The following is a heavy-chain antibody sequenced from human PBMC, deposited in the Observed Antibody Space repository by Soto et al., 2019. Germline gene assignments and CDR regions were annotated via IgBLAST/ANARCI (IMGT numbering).Heavy chain of an antibody. CDR3: AGSDKRVAATTDYYYMDV. Sequence: ASVKVSCKASVYTFTSYYMHWVRQAPGQGLEWMGIINPSGGSTSYAQKFQGRVTMTRDTSTSTVYMELSSLRSEDTAVYYCAGSDKRVAATTDYYYMDVWGKGTTVTVSS. CDR1: VYTFTSYY. D-gene: IGHD2-15*01. CDR2: INPSGGST. J-gene: IGHJ6*03. V-gene: IGHV1-46*01.